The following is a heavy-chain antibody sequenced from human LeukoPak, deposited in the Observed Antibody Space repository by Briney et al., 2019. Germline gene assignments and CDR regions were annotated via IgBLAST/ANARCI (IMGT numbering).Heavy chain of an antibody. CDR2: ISYDGSNK. CDR3: ANDYQDDYVLEFGY. D-gene: IGHD4-17*01. CDR1: GFTFSSYW. Sequence: GGSLRLSCAASGFTFSSYWMSWVRQAPGKGLEWVAVISYDGSNKYYADSVKGRFTISRDNSKNTLYLQMNSLRAEDTAVYYCANDYQDDYVLEFGYWGQGTLVTVSS. V-gene: IGHV3-30*18. J-gene: IGHJ4*02.